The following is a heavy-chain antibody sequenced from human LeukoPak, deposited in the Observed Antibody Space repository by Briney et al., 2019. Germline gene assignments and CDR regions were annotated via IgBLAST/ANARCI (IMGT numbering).Heavy chain of an antibody. CDR3: ARGRNIMVRGAIGGETKYYYSYYMDV. J-gene: IGHJ6*03. Sequence: PSETLSLTCTVSGGSISSYYWSWIRQPPGKGVEWIGEINHSGSTNRNPSLKSRVTISVDTSKNQLSLKLTSVTAADTALYYCARGRNIMVRGAIGGETKYYYSYYMDVWGKGTTVTVSS. V-gene: IGHV4-34*01. CDR2: INHSGST. D-gene: IGHD3-10*01. CDR1: GGSISSYY.